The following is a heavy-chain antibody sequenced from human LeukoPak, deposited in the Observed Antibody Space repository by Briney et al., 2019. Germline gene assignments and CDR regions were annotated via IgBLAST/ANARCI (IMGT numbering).Heavy chain of an antibody. V-gene: IGHV3-7*05. CDR3: ARAFRLNYFDP. CDR1: GFTFRSYW. CDR2: IIQDGSEK. Sequence: AGSLRLSCAASGFTFRSYWMSWVRQAPGKGLEWVANIIQDGSEKYYVDSVKGRFTISRDNAKKSLYLQMNSLRADDTAVYYCARAFRLNYFDPWGQGTLVTVSS. D-gene: IGHD1-7*01. J-gene: IGHJ5*02.